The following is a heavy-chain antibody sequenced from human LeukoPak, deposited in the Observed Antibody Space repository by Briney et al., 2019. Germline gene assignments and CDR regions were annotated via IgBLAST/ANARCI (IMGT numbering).Heavy chain of an antibody. CDR3: AKDPIVVVPAVPNWFDP. Sequence: GGSLRLSCAASGFTFSSYAMSWVRQAPGKGLEWVSAISGSGGSTYYADSVKGRFAISRDNSKNTLYLQMNSLRAEDTAVYYCAKDPIVVVPAVPNWFDPWGQGTLVTVSS. CDR2: ISGSGGST. V-gene: IGHV3-23*01. J-gene: IGHJ5*02. CDR1: GFTFSSYA. D-gene: IGHD2-2*01.